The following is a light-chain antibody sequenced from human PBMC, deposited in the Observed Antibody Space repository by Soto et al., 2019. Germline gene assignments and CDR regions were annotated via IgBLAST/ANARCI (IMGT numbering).Light chain of an antibody. J-gene: IGLJ2*01. CDR1: SSNIGSNY. Sequence: QAVVTQPPSASGTPGQRVTISCSGSSSNIGSNYVYWYQQLPGTAPKLLIYRNNQWPSGVPDRFSGSKSGTSASLAISGLRSEDEADYYCAAWDDSLIVEVFGGGTKVTVL. CDR2: RNN. V-gene: IGLV1-47*01. CDR3: AAWDDSLIVEV.